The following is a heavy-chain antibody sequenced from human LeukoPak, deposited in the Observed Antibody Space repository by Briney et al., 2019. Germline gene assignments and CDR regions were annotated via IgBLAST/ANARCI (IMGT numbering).Heavy chain of an antibody. CDR1: GFTFSSYG. CDR2: IWYDGSNK. V-gene: IGHV3-33*01. Sequence: GRSLRLSCAASGFTFSSYGMHWVRQAPGKGLEWVAVIWYDGSNKYYADSVKGRFTISRDNSKNTLYLQMNSLRAEDTAVYYCARGINMVRGVIRGVERGYFDYWGQGTLVTVSS. D-gene: IGHD3-10*01. CDR3: ARGINMVRGVIRGVERGYFDY. J-gene: IGHJ4*02.